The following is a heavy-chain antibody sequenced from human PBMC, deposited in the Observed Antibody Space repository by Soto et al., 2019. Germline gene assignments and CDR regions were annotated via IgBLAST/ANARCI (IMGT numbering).Heavy chain of an antibody. CDR2: IWYDGTQK. V-gene: IGHV3-33*01. CDR3: ARAGGTTVTGLWHFDS. D-gene: IGHD4-17*01. Sequence: QVQLEESGGGVVQPGRSLRLSCEASGFTFNTYSMHWVRQPPGKGLEWLAAIWYDGTQKYYADSVKGRFIISRDNSKKMLYLEMNSLRAEDTAVYYCARAGGTTVTGLWHFDSWGQGTLVTGSS. CDR1: GFTFNTYS. J-gene: IGHJ4*02.